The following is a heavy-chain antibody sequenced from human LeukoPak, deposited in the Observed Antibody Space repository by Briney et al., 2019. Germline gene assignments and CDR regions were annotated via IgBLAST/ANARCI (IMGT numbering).Heavy chain of an antibody. CDR3: ARDLRIAARSEGYKIDY. J-gene: IGHJ4*02. D-gene: IGHD6-6*01. Sequence: GASVKVSCKASGYTFTSYGISWVRQAPGQGLEWMGWISAYNGNTNYAQKLQGRVTMTTDTSTSTAYMELRSLRSDDTAVYYCARDLRIAARSEGYKIDYWGQGTLVTVSS. V-gene: IGHV1-18*01. CDR2: ISAYNGNT. CDR1: GYTFTSYG.